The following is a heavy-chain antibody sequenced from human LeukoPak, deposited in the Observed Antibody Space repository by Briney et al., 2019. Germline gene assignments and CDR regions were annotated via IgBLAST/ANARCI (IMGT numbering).Heavy chain of an antibody. CDR2: ISGSGGST. CDR1: GFTFSSYA. D-gene: IGHD3-22*01. CDR3: AKSYYDSSGWDAFDI. J-gene: IGHJ3*02. Sequence: GGSLRLSCAASGFTFSSYAMSWVRQAPGKGLEWVSAISGSGGSTYYADSVKGRSTISRDNSKNTLYLQMNSLRAEDTAVYYCAKSYYDSSGWDAFDIWGQGTMVTVSS. V-gene: IGHV3-23*01.